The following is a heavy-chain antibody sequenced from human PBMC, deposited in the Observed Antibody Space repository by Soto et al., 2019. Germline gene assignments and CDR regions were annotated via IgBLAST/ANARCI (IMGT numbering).Heavy chain of an antibody. Sequence: PGESLKISCKGSGYSFSTYSIGWVRQMPGKGLEWMGNIFSSDSYARYSPSFQGQVTISVDRSISTAYLQWSSLKASDTAMYHCTTWRSSSWFDYWGQGTQVTVSS. V-gene: IGHV5-51*01. D-gene: IGHD6-13*01. J-gene: IGHJ4*02. CDR1: GYSFSTYS. CDR2: IFSSDSYA. CDR3: TTWRSSSWFDY.